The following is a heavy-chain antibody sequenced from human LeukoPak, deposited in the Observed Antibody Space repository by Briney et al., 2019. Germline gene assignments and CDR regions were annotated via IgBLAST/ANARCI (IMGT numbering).Heavy chain of an antibody. CDR1: GGSISSGGYY. Sequence: PSETLSLTCTVSGGSISSGGYYWSWIRQHPGKGLEWIGYIYYSGSTYYNPSLKSRVTISVDTSKNQFSLKLSSVTAADTAVYYCARLSTIFITVSPHLVRYFDYWGQGTLVTVSS. CDR3: ARLSTIFITVSPHLVRYFDY. CDR2: IYYSGST. J-gene: IGHJ4*02. V-gene: IGHV4-31*03. D-gene: IGHD1-14*01.